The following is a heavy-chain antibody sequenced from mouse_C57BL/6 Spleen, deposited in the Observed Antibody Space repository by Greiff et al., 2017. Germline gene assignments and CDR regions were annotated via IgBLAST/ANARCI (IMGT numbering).Heavy chain of an antibody. CDR1: GFTFSSYG. J-gene: IGHJ2*01. Sequence: DVHLVESGGDLVKPGGSLKLSCAASGFTFSSYGMSWVRQTPDKRLEWVATISSGGSYTYYPDSVKGRFTISRDNAKNTLYLQMSSLKSEDTAMYYCARHVGLRLGDYFDYWGQGTTLTVSS. V-gene: IGHV5-6*01. D-gene: IGHD2-4*01. CDR3: ARHVGLRLGDYFDY. CDR2: ISSGGSYT.